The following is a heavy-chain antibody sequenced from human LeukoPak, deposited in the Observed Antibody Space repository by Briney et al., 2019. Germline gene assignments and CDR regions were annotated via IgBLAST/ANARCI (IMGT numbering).Heavy chain of an antibody. Sequence: SETLSLTCTVSGGSISSSSYYWGWIRQPPGKGLEWIGSIYYSGSTYYNASLESRVTISVDTSKNQFSLKLSSVTAADTAVYYCARAYSSSWYFNWFDPWGQGTLVTVSS. J-gene: IGHJ5*02. CDR2: IYYSGST. CDR3: ARAYSSSWYFNWFDP. CDR1: GGSISSSSYY. D-gene: IGHD6-13*01. V-gene: IGHV4-39*07.